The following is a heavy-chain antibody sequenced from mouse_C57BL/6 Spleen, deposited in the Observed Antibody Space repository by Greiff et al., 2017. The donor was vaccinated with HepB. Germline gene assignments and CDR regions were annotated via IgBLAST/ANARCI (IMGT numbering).Heavy chain of an antibody. Sequence: KQSCKASGYTFTSYWMHWVKQRPGRGLEWIGRIDPNSGGTKYNEKFKSKATLTVDKPSSTAYMQLSSLTSEDSAVYYCARGYYSNVYYAMDYWGQGTSVTVSS. V-gene: IGHV1-72*01. CDR1: GYTFTSYW. J-gene: IGHJ4*01. CDR2: IDPNSGGT. CDR3: ARGYYSNVYYAMDY. D-gene: IGHD2-5*01.